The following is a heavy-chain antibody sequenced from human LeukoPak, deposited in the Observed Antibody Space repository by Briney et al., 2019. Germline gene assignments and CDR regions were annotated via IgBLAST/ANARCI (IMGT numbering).Heavy chain of an antibody. D-gene: IGHD3-22*01. CDR2: ISSSSSYI. CDR3: ARCYDSSGYYWPYYFDY. J-gene: IGHJ4*02. CDR1: GFTFSSYS. Sequence: PGGPLRLSCAASGFTFSSYSMNWVRQAPGKGLEWVSSISSSSSYIYYADSVKGRFTISRDNAKNSLYLQMNGLRAEDTAVYYCARCYDSSGYYWPYYFDYWGQGTLVTVSS. V-gene: IGHV3-21*01.